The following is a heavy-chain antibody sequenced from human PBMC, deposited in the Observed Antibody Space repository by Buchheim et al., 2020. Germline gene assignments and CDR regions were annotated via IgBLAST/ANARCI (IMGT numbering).Heavy chain of an antibody. V-gene: IGHV3-23*01. CDR1: GFTFSSHP. D-gene: IGHD1-26*01. Sequence: EVQLLESGGGLVQPGGSLRLSCAASGFTFSSHPMSWVRQAPGKGLEWVSAISGNGGSTYYADSVKGRFTISRDNSENTLYLQMNSLRADDTAVYYCAKNGYNSGSYGIFYYYYYMDVWGRGT. J-gene: IGHJ6*03. CDR3: AKNGYNSGSYGIFYYYYYMDV. CDR2: ISGNGGST.